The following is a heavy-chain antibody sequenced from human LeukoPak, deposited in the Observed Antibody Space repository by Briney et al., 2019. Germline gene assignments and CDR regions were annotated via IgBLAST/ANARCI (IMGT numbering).Heavy chain of an antibody. J-gene: IGHJ4*02. CDR1: GFAFTNYW. CDR3: ARGGGDFWSAYYSGYYFDY. CDR2: IKQDGSEK. V-gene: IGHV3-7*01. Sequence: GGSLRLSCAASGFAFTNYWMSWVRQAPGKGLEWVANIKQDGSEKYHVDSVKGRFTISRDNAKSSLYLQMNSLRAEDTAVYYCARGGGDFWSAYYSGYYFDYWGQGTLVTVSS. D-gene: IGHD3-3*01.